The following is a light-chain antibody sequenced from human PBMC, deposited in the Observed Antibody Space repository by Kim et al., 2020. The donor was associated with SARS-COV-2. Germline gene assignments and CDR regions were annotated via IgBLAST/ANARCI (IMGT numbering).Light chain of an antibody. CDR2: DVT. Sequence: GQSVTISCTGTRSDIGDYNYVSWYQQHPGEAPKLIIYDVTDRPSGVSNRFSGSKSATTASLTISGLQAEDEADYFCSSYSSSSTLVFGGGTKVTVL. CDR3: SSYSSSSTLV. J-gene: IGLJ3*02. V-gene: IGLV2-14*03. CDR1: RSDIGDYNY.